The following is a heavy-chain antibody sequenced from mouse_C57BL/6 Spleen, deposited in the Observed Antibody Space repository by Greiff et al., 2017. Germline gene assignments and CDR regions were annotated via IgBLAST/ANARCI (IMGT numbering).Heavy chain of an antibody. CDR3: ARHYGSSYVGWYFDV. CDR1: GFTFSDYG. J-gene: IGHJ1*03. D-gene: IGHD1-1*01. CDR2: ISSGSSTI. V-gene: IGHV5-17*01. Sequence: EVQLVESGGGLVKPGGSLTLSCAASGFTFSDYGMHWVRQAPEKGLEWVAYISSGSSTIYYADTVKGRFTISRDNAKNTLFLQMTSLRSEDTAMYYGARHYGSSYVGWYFDVWGTGTTVTVAS.